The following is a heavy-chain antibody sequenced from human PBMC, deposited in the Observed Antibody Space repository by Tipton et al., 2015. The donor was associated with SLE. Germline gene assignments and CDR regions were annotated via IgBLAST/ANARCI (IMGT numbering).Heavy chain of an antibody. V-gene: IGHV3-74*01. J-gene: IGHJ4*02. Sequence: SLRLSCAASGFTFSRYWMHWVRQAPGKGLVWVSRINSDGNIITYADSVKGRFTISRDDAKNTLYLHMNSLRAEDTAVYYCASGGGDDFDYWGQGTRVPVSS. CDR2: INSDGNII. D-gene: IGHD2-21*01. CDR3: ASGGGDDFDY. CDR1: GFTFSRYW.